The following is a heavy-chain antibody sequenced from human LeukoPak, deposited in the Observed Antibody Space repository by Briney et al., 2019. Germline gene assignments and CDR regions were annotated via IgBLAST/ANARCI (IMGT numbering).Heavy chain of an antibody. CDR2: INSDGTST. CDR1: GFTFRIYW. Sequence: GGSLRLSCAVSGFTFRIYWMHWVSQAPGKGLVWVSRINSDGTSTRYADSVKGRFAISRDNANNTLYLQMNSLRAEDTAMYYCGRSGYCSSTSCYVDYRGQGTLVTVSS. J-gene: IGHJ4*02. CDR3: GRSGYCSSTSCYVDY. V-gene: IGHV3-74*01. D-gene: IGHD2-2*01.